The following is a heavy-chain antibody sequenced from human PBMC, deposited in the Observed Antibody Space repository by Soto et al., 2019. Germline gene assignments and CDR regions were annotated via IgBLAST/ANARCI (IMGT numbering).Heavy chain of an antibody. Sequence: GGSLRLSCAASGFTFSSYSMNWVRQAPGKGLEWVSYIGGGGTPIYYAASVKDRFTISRDNAKNSLYLQMSSLGADDTAVYYCARDWGVHWNDENCFDYWAKGTLVTVPS. CDR1: GFTFSSYS. D-gene: IGHD1-1*01. CDR2: IGGGGTPI. CDR3: ARDWGVHWNDENCFDY. J-gene: IGHJ4*02. V-gene: IGHV3-48*01.